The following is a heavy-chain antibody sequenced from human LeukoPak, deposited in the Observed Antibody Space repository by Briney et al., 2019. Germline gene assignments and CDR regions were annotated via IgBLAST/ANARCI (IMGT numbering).Heavy chain of an antibody. J-gene: IGHJ4*02. V-gene: IGHV3-74*01. CDR2: INTDGRST. Sequence: GGSLRLSCAASGFTFSSYWMHWVRQAPGKGLVWVSRINTDGRSTTYADSVKGRFTISRDNAKNTLYLQVNSLRAEDTAVYYCAKDRPWFGTAGDYWGQGTLVTVSS. CDR3: AKDRPWFGTAGDY. D-gene: IGHD3-10*01. CDR1: GFTFSSYW.